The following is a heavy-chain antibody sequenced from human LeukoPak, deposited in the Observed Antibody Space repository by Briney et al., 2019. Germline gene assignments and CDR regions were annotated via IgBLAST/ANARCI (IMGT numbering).Heavy chain of an antibody. CDR1: GGTFSSYA. CDR2: IIPTFGTA. V-gene: IGHV1-69*06. D-gene: IGHD6-13*01. J-gene: IGHJ6*03. Sequence: SVQVSCKASGGTFSSYAISWVRQAPGQGLEWMGGIIPTFGTANYAQKFQGRVTITADKSTSTAYMELSSLRSEDTAVYYCARARVIAAAGLDYYYYMDVWGKGTTVTVSS. CDR3: ARARVIAAAGLDYYYYMDV.